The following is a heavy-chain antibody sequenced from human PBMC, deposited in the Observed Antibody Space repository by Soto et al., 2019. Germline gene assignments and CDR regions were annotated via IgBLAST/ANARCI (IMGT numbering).Heavy chain of an antibody. Sequence: QVQLVQYGAEVKKPGASVKVSCKASGITYTTYAIHWVRQAPGQGLEWMGWINTGNGNTRYSQRFQGRVTLTTDTSASTVYMDLSSLTSEDTAVYYCARAISGYVTWGQGTLITVSS. CDR3: ARAISGYVT. V-gene: IGHV1-3*04. D-gene: IGHD5-12*01. J-gene: IGHJ5*02. CDR1: GITYTTYA. CDR2: INTGNGNT.